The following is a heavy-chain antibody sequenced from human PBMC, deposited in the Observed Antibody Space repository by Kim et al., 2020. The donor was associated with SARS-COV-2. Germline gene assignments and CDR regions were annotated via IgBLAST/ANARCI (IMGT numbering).Heavy chain of an antibody. D-gene: IGHD2-2*01. J-gene: IGHJ4*02. V-gene: IGHV4-39*01. Sequence: SETLSLTCTVSGGSISSSSYYWGWIRQPPGKGLEWIGSIYYSGSTYYNPSLKSRVTISVDTSKNQFSLKLSSVTAADTAVYYCARSPDGCSSTSCIQPFDYWGQGTLVTVSS. CDR3: ARSPDGCSSTSCIQPFDY. CDR2: IYYSGST. CDR1: GGSISSSSYY.